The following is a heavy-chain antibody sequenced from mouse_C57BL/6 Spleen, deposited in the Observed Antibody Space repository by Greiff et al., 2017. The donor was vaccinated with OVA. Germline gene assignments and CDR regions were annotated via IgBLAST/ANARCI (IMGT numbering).Heavy chain of an antibody. CDR2: IDPENGDT. CDR3: TTGDYYGSSYVDYAMDY. V-gene: IGHV14-4*01. J-gene: IGHJ4*01. D-gene: IGHD1-1*01. CDR1: GFNIKDDY. Sequence: EVQLQQSGAELVRPGASVKLSCTASGFNIKDDYMHWVKQRPEQGLEWIGWIDPENGDTEYASKFQGKATITADTSSNTAYLQLSSLTSEDTAVYYCTTGDYYGSSYVDYAMDYWGQGTSVTVSS.